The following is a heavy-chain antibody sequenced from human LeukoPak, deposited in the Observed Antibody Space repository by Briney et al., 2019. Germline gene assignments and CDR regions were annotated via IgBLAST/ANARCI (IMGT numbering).Heavy chain of an antibody. D-gene: IGHD2-21*01. J-gene: IGHJ1*01. Sequence: ASVKVSYKASGYTFTSYGISWVRQAPGQGLEWMGWISAYNGNTNYAQKLQGRVTMTTDTSTSTAYMKLRSLRSDDTAVYYCARLADAEYFQHWGQGTLVTVSS. CDR1: GYTFTSYG. V-gene: IGHV1-18*04. CDR2: ISAYNGNT. CDR3: ARLADAEYFQH.